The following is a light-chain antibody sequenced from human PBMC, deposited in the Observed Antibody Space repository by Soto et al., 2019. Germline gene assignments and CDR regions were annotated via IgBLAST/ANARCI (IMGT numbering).Light chain of an antibody. V-gene: IGLV4-69*01. J-gene: IGLJ2*01. CDR1: SGHSSYA. CDR2: LNNDGSH. Sequence: QLVLTQSPSASASLGASVKLTCTLSSGHSSYAIAWHQKQPGKGPRYLMDLNNDGSHTKGDGIPDRFSGSSSGADRFLIISSLPSEDEADYYCYTWGTGFQFFGGGTKLTVL. CDR3: YTWGTGFQF.